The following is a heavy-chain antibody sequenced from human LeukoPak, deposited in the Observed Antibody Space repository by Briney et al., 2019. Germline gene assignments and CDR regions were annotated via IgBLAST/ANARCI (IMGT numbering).Heavy chain of an antibody. CDR3: ARVPHLGRAALDV. J-gene: IGHJ6*04. V-gene: IGHV3-11*04. CDR2: ISSSGSTI. CDR1: GFTFSDYY. Sequence: GGSLRLSCAASGFTFSDYYMSWIRQAPGKGLEWVSYISSSGSTIYYADSVKGRFTISRDNAKNSLYLQMNSLRAEDTAVYYCARVPHLGRAALDVWGKGTTVTVSS. D-gene: IGHD6-13*01.